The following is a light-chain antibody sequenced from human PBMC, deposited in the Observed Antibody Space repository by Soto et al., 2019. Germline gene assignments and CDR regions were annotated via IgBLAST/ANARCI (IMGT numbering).Light chain of an antibody. V-gene: IGKV3-15*01. CDR3: QQYKNWLALT. Sequence: EVVLSQAPTHPSLSPGERAPVSCRASQRISSNLAWYQQKPGQAPRLLIYGASTRATSIPARFSGSGSGTEFTLTISSLQSEDSAVYYCQQYKNWLALTFGGGTKVDIK. J-gene: IGKJ4*01. CDR1: QRISSN. CDR2: GAS.